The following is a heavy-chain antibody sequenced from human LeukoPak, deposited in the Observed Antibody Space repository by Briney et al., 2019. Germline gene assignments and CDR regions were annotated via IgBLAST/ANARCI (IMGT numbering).Heavy chain of an antibody. Sequence: SETLSLTCSVSGDSITSYSWTWFRQSPGRGLEWIGYIHTSGSTSSHPSLRSRITLSIDTSSQQFSLKLTSVTAADTAVYYCARRLSFYDASGYPHDVYDIWGPGTMVTVSS. D-gene: IGHD3-22*01. CDR2: IHTSGST. CDR1: GDSITSYS. V-gene: IGHV4-4*09. J-gene: IGHJ3*02. CDR3: ARRLSFYDASGYPHDVYDI.